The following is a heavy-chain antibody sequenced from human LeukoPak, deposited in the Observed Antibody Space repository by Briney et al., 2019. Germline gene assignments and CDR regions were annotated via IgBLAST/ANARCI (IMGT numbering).Heavy chain of an antibody. V-gene: IGHV3-48*01. Sequence: SGGSLRLSCAASGFTFSSYNINWVRQAPGKGLEWVSYISDTGSTLYYADSVKDRFTISRDNAKNSLYLQMNSLRAEDMAVYYCARGYCSGGSCYSGIFDYWGQGTLVTVSS. CDR2: ISDTGSTL. D-gene: IGHD2-15*01. J-gene: IGHJ4*02. CDR3: ARGYCSGGSCYSGIFDY. CDR1: GFTFSSYN.